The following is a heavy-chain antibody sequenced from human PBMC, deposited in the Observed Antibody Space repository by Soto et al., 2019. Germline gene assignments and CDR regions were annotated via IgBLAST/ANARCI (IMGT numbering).Heavy chain of an antibody. CDR3: ARDPGITGTFDY. D-gene: IGHD1-20*01. CDR1: GFTFSSYS. J-gene: IGHJ4*02. Sequence: SLRLSCAASGFTFSSYSMNWVRQAPGKGLEWVSSISSSSSYIYYADSVKGRFTISRDNAKNSLYLQMNSLRAEDTAVYYCARDPGITGTFDYWGQGTLVTVSS. V-gene: IGHV3-21*01. CDR2: ISSSSSYI.